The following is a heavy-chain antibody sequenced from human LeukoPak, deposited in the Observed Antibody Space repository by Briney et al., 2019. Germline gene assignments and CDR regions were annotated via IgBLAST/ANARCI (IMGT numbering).Heavy chain of an antibody. V-gene: IGHV3-23*01. CDR1: GFTFSSYA. CDR2: ISGSGGST. CDR3: AKDLGYCSGGSCYPFDY. Sequence: QPGGSLRLSCAASGFTFSSYAMSWVRQAPGKGLEWVSAISGSGGSTYYADSVKGWFTISRDNSKNTLYLQMNSLRAEDTAVYYCAKDLGYCSGGSCYPFDYWGQGTLVTVSS. D-gene: IGHD2-15*01. J-gene: IGHJ4*02.